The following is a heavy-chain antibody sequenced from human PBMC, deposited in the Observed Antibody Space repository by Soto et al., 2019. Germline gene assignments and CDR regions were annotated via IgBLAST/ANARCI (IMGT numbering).Heavy chain of an antibody. CDR3: ARDPVTTLGDAFDI. D-gene: IGHD4-17*01. J-gene: IGHJ3*02. V-gene: IGHV3-33*01. Sequence: QVQLVESGGGVVQPGRSLRLSCAASGFTFSSYGMHWVRQAPGKGLEWVVVIWYDGSNKYYADSVKGRFTISRDNSKNTLYLQMNSLRAEDTAVYYCARDPVTTLGDAFDIWGQGTMVTVSS. CDR2: IWYDGSNK. CDR1: GFTFSSYG.